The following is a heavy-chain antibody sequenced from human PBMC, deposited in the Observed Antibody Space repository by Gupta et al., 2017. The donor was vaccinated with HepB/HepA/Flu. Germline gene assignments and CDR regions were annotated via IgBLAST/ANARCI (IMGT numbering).Heavy chain of an antibody. CDR2: MNPNSGNT. J-gene: IGHJ5*02. CDR3: ARGGHHNWFDP. V-gene: IGHV1-8*03. Sequence: NWVRQATGQGLEWMGWMNPNSGNTGYAQKFQGRVTITRNTSISTAYMELGSLRSEDTAVYYCARGGHHNWFDPWGQGTLVTVSS.